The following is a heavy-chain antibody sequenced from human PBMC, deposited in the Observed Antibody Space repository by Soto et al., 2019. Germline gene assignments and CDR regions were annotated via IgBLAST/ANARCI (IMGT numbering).Heavy chain of an antibody. V-gene: IGHV1-2*02. CDR3: AREVNGGSYYHFDY. D-gene: IGHD1-26*01. Sequence: ASVKVSCKASGYTFSGYYIHWVRQAPGQGLEWMGWINPNSGDANYAQKFQGRVTMTTGKSTSTAYMELSSLRSEDTAVYYCAREVNGGSYYHFDYWGQGTLVTVSS. J-gene: IGHJ4*02. CDR1: GYTFSGYY. CDR2: INPNSGDA.